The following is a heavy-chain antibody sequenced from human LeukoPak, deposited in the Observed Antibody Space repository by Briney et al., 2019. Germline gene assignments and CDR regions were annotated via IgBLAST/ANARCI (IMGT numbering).Heavy chain of an antibody. D-gene: IGHD4-17*01. J-gene: IGHJ4*02. CDR2: INHSGST. V-gene: IGHV4-34*01. Sequence: SETLSLTCAVYGGSFSGYYWSWIRQPPGKGLEWIGEINHSGSTNYNPSLKSRVTISVDTSKNQFSLKLSSVTAADTAVYYCARHRAYAPFDSWGQGSLVTVSS. CDR1: GGSFSGYY. CDR3: ARHRAYAPFDS.